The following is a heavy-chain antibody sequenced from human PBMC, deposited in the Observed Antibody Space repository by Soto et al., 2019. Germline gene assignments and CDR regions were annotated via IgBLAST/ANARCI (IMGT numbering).Heavy chain of an antibody. D-gene: IGHD6-13*01. CDR2: IYHSGST. J-gene: IGHJ4*02. CDR3: ARVSAAGTYFDY. CDR1: GGSISSSNW. Sequence: SETLSLTCAVSGGSISSSNWWSWVRQPPGKGLEWIGEIYHSGSTNYNPSPKSRVTISVDKSKNQFSLKLSSVTAADTAVYYCARVSAAGTYFDYWGQGTLVTVSS. V-gene: IGHV4-4*02.